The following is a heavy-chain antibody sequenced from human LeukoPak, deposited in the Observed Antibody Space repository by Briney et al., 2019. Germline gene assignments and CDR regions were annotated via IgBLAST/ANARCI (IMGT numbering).Heavy chain of an antibody. V-gene: IGHV3-48*01. D-gene: IGHD3-22*01. CDR1: GFAFNNYS. CDR3: ARNSRYFDSSLFRDDDY. J-gene: IGHJ4*02. CDR2: ISSSSTTI. Sequence: PGGSLRLSCAASGFAFNNYSMNWVRQAPGKGLEWVSYISSSSTTIYYADSVKGRFSIFRDNAKNSLYLQMNSLRAEDTAVYYCARNSRYFDSSLFRDDDYWGKGTLVTVSS.